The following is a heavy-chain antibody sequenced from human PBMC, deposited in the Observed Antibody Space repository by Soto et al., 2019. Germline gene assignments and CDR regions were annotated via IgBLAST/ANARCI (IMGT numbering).Heavy chain of an antibody. J-gene: IGHJ5*02. CDR2: MNPNSGNT. CDR3: ARGPPAGAGRVGWFDP. D-gene: IGHD6-19*01. Sequence: QVQLVQSGAEVKKPGASVKVSCKASGYTFTSYDINWVRQATGQGLEWMGWMNPNSGNTGYAQKFQGRVTMTRNTSISTAYRELSSLRSEDTAVYYCARGPPAGAGRVGWFDPWGQGTLVTVSS. V-gene: IGHV1-8*01. CDR1: GYTFTSYD.